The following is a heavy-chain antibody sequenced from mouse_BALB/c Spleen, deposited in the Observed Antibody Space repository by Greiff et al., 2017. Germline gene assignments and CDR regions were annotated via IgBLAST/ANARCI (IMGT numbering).Heavy chain of an antibody. D-gene: IGHD1-1*01. Sequence: DVKLQESGPDLVKPSQSLSLTCTVTGYSITSGYSWHWIRQFPGNKLEWMGYIHYSGSTNYNPSLKSRISITRDTSKNQFFLQLNSVTTEDTATYYCARSPYYYGSPYFDVWGAGTTVTVSS. CDR2: IHYSGST. CDR3: ARSPYYYGSPYFDV. CDR1: GYSITSGYS. V-gene: IGHV3-1*02. J-gene: IGHJ1*01.